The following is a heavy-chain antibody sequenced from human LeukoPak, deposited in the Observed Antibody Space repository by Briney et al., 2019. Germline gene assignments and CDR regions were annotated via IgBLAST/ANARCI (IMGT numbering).Heavy chain of an antibody. V-gene: IGHV4-34*01. J-gene: IGHJ4*02. D-gene: IGHD4-17*01. CDR2: INHSGNT. Sequence: SETLPLTCAVYGGSFSGYYWSWIRQPPGKGLEWIGEINHSGNTNYNPSLKSRVTISVDTSKNQFSLKLSSVTAADTAVYYCARGPMITVTGTDYWGQGTLVTVSS. CDR1: GGSFSGYY. CDR3: ARGPMITVTGTDY.